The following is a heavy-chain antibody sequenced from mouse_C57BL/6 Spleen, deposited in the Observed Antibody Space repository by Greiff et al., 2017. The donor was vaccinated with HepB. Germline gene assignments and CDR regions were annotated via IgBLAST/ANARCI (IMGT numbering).Heavy chain of an antibody. J-gene: IGHJ1*03. Sequence: QVQLQQSGAELVRPGTSVKVSCKASGYAFTNYLIAWVKQRPGQGLEWIGVINPGSGGTNYNEKFKGKATLTADKSSSTAYMQLSSLTSEDSAVYFCARGAYYSNYLCWYFDVWGTGTTVTVSS. D-gene: IGHD2-5*01. CDR1: GYAFTNYL. CDR2: INPGSGGT. V-gene: IGHV1-54*01. CDR3: ARGAYYSNYLCWYFDV.